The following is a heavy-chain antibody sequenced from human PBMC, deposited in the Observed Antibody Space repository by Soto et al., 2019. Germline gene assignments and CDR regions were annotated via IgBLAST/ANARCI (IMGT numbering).Heavy chain of an antibody. D-gene: IGHD2-21*01. J-gene: IGHJ3*02. CDR3: ARAGDNPHDAFDI. CDR1: GFTFSSYG. Sequence: PGGSLRLSCAASGFTFSSYGMHWVRQAPGKGLEWVAVISYDGSNKYYADSVKGRFTISRDNSKNTLYLQMSSLRAEDTAVYYCARAGDNPHDAFDIWGQGTMVTVSS. V-gene: IGHV3-30*03. CDR2: ISYDGSNK.